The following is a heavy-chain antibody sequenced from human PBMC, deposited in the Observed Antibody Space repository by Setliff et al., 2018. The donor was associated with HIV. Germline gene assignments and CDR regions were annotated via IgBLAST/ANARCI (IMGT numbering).Heavy chain of an antibody. V-gene: IGHV5-51*01. J-gene: IGHJ6*03. CDR1: GYFFLDSW. D-gene: IGHD3-9*01. Sequence: PGESLKISCKGSGYFFLDSWIGWVRQMPGKGLEWVAIIYPGDSETRYSPSFEGQVIISVDRSINTAYLQWSSLKASDTAIYYCTRHPLRPGIAGYFYFVDVWGTGTTVTVSS. CDR2: IYPGDSET. CDR3: TRHPLRPGIAGYFYFVDV.